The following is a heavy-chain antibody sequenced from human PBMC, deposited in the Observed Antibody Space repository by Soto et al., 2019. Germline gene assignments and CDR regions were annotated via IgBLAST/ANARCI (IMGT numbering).Heavy chain of an antibody. D-gene: IGHD6-13*01. Sequence: GGSLRLSCAASGLTFSSYALTWVRQAPGKGLEWVSAISASGGSTYYADSMKGRFTISRDNSKNTLYLQMNSLRAEDTAVYYCAKNVKESKQPMDVWGKGTTVTVSS. CDR3: AKNVKESKQPMDV. CDR1: GLTFSSYA. J-gene: IGHJ6*03. V-gene: IGHV3-23*01. CDR2: ISASGGST.